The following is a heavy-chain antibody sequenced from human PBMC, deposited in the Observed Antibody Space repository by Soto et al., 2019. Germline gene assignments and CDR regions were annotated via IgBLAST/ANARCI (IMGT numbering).Heavy chain of an antibody. Sequence: GESLKISCAASGFTFSSYAMSWVRQAPGKGLEWVSAISGSGGSTYYADSVKGRFTISRDNSKNTLYLQMNSLRAEDTAVYYCAKDGGSGWYTAEYFQHWGQGTLVTVSS. CDR3: AKDGGSGWYTAEYFQH. J-gene: IGHJ1*01. CDR1: GFTFSSYA. D-gene: IGHD6-19*01. CDR2: ISGSGGST. V-gene: IGHV3-23*01.